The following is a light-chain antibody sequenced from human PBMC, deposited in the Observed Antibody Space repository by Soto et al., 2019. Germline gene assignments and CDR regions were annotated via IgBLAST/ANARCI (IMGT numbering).Light chain of an antibody. V-gene: IGLV2-14*01. CDR2: DVS. CDR3: SSYTSSSTYV. CDR1: SSDVGGYNY. J-gene: IGLJ1*01. Sequence: QSALTQPASVSGSPGQSITIACTGTSSDVGGYNYVSWYQQYPGKAPRLVISDVSNRPSGVSNRVSGSKSGNSASLTISGLQAEDEADYYCSSYTSSSTYVFGTGTKLTVL.